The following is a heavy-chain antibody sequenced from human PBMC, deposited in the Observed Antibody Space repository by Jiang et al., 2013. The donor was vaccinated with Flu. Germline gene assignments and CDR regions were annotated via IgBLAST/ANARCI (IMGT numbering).Heavy chain of an antibody. CDR3: ARTKVAVAAKGYFDL. Sequence: VQLLESGGGVVQPGRSLRLSCAASGFTFSSYGMHWVRQAPGKGLEWVAVIWYDGSNKYYADSVKGRFTISRDNSKNTLYLQMNSLRAEDTAVYYCARTKVAVAAKGYFDLWGRGTLVTVSS. D-gene: IGHD6-19*01. CDR1: GFTFSSYG. CDR2: IWYDGSNK. J-gene: IGHJ2*01. V-gene: IGHV3-33*01.